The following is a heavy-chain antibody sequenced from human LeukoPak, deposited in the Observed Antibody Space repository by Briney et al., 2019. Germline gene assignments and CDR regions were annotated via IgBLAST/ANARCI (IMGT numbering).Heavy chain of an antibody. CDR2: ISCYNGHT. V-gene: IGHV1-18*01. CDR1: GYSFTKYG. J-gene: IGHJ4*02. Sequence: ASVKVSCKASGYSFTKYGLNWVRQAPGQGLQWMGWISCYNGHTHYAQNFQGRVTMTTDTSTNTAYMELRGLRSDDTAIYYCARREGRSASPFFFDSWGQGTLVTVSS. CDR3: ARREGRSASPFFFDS. D-gene: IGHD6-6*01.